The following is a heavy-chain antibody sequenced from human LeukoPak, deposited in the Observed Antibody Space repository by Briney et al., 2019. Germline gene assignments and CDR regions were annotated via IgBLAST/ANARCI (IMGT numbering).Heavy chain of an antibody. Sequence: ASVKVSCKASGYTFTSYGITWVRQAPGQGLEWMGWISAYNGNTDYVQKLQGRVTMTTDTSTSTAYMDLRSLRSDDTAVYYCARYFYDSGEYLLDFWGQGTLVTVSS. CDR1: GYTFTSYG. CDR3: ARYFYDSGEYLLDF. CDR2: ISAYNGNT. D-gene: IGHD3-22*01. V-gene: IGHV1-18*01. J-gene: IGHJ4*02.